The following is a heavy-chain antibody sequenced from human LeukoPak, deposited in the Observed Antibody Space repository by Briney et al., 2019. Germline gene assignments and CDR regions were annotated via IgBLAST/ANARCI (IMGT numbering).Heavy chain of an antibody. CDR1: GFTFRTYA. CDR2: ISGSGAGT. CDR3: AKNGGAAREYIDY. Sequence: GGSLRLSCAASGFTFRTYAMSWVRQAPGKGLEWVSAISGSGAGTYYEDSVEGRFTISRDDSKNTPYLQMTSLRAEDTAIYYCAKNGGAAREYIDYWGQGTLVTVSS. V-gene: IGHV3-23*01. D-gene: IGHD6-6*01. J-gene: IGHJ4*02.